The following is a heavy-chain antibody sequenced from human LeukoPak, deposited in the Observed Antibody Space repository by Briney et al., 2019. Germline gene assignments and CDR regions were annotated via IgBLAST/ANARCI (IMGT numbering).Heavy chain of an antibody. Sequence: GESLKISCKGSGYSFTSYWIVWVRQMPGKGLEWMGIIYPGDSDTRYSPSFQGQVTISADKSISTAYLQWSSLKASDTAMYYCARLWASYYYDSSGPIDAFDIWGQGTMVTVSS. CDR2: IYPGDSDT. CDR1: GYSFTSYW. V-gene: IGHV5-51*01. D-gene: IGHD3-22*01. CDR3: ARLWASYYYDSSGPIDAFDI. J-gene: IGHJ3*02.